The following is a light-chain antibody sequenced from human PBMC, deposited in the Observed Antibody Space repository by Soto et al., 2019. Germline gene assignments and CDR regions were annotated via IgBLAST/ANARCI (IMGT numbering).Light chain of an antibody. CDR2: EVS. CDR1: SQSVSSSY. J-gene: IGLJ1*01. V-gene: IGLV2-14*01. CDR3: YSYPSTNTYV. Sequence: PGTLSVSPGERATLSCRASQSVSSSYLACYQQHPGKAPKLTIYEVSHRPSGVSDRCSGSKSDHTASLTISGLQAEDEADYYCYSYPSTNTYVFGTGTKVTVL.